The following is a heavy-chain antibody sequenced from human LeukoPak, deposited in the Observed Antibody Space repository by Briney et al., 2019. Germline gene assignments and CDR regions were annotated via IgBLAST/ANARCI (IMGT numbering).Heavy chain of an antibody. J-gene: IGHJ4*02. CDR1: AGSISSADYY. V-gene: IGHV4-30-4*01. CDR2: IYYSGST. D-gene: IGHD3-22*01. Sequence: SETLSLTCTVSAGSISSADYYWSWIRQPPGKGLEWLGDIYYSGSTSYHPALKSRVTISVETSKTQLSLKLSSVTAADTAVYYCARSLYYYDSSGYFRPYYFDYWGQGTLVTVSS. CDR3: ARSLYYYDSSGYFRPYYFDY.